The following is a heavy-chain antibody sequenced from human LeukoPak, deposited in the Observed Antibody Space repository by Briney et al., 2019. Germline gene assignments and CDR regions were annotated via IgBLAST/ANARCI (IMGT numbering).Heavy chain of an antibody. D-gene: IGHD2-21*02. CDR2: IYYSGST. J-gene: IGHJ4*02. Sequence: SETLSLTCTVSGGSISSSSYHWGWIRQPPGKGLEWIGSIYYSGSTYYNPSLKSRVTISVDTSKNQFSLKLSSVTAADTAVYYCARDRVVVTAIRDRPFDYWGQGTLVTVSS. CDR3: ARDRVVVTAIRDRPFDY. V-gene: IGHV4-39*07. CDR1: GGSISSSSYH.